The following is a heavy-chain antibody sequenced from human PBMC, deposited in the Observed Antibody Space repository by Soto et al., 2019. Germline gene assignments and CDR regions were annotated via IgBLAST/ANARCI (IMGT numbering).Heavy chain of an antibody. CDR3: ARAYCSGGSCSTAHFDY. V-gene: IGHV4-31*03. J-gene: IGHJ4*02. CDR2: IYYSGST. D-gene: IGHD2-15*01. Sequence: QVQLQESGPGLVKPSQTLSLTCTVSGGSISSGGYYWSWIRQHPGKGLEWIGYIYYSGSTYYNPSLKRRVTISVDTSKNQFSLKLSSVTAADTAVYYCARAYCSGGSCSTAHFDYWGQGTLVTLSS. CDR1: GGSISSGGYY.